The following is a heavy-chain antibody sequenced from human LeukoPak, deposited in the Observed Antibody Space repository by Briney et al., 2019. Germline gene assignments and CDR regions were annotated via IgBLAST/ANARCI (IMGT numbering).Heavy chain of an antibody. CDR1: GGSISSYY. Sequence: SETLSLTCTVSGGSISSYYWNRIRQPPGKGLEWIGDIDYRGSTNYNPSLKSRVTISVDTSKNQFSLKLSSVTAADTAVYYCARKTSRSGAYTTWGQGTLVTVSS. D-gene: IGHD3-16*01. J-gene: IGHJ5*02. CDR3: ARKTSRSGAYTT. V-gene: IGHV4-59*01. CDR2: IDYRGST.